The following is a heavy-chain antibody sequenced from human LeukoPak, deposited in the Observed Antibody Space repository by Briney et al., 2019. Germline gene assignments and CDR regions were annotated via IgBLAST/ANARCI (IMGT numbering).Heavy chain of an antibody. D-gene: IGHD5-12*01. CDR1: GGSFSGYY. Sequence: KSSETLSLTCAVYGGSFSGYYWSWIRQPPGKGLEWIGEINHSGSTNYNPSLKSRVTISVDTSKNQFSLKLSSVTAADTAVYYCAREFSSGYVQSHPDSFDYWGQGTLVTVSS. CDR3: AREFSSGYVQSHPDSFDY. V-gene: IGHV4-34*01. CDR2: INHSGST. J-gene: IGHJ4*02.